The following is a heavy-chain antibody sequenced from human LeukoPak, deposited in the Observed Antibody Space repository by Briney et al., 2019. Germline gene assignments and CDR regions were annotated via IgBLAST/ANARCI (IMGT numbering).Heavy chain of an antibody. D-gene: IGHD3-9*01. CDR3: ARSISRSQILRYFDWLFDSWFDP. CDR1: GFTFSSYS. V-gene: IGHV3-21*01. J-gene: IGHJ5*02. CDR2: ISSSSSYI. Sequence: GGSLRLSCAASGFTFSSYSMNWVRQAPGKGLEWVSSISSSSSYIYYADSVKGRFTISRDNAKNSLYLQMNSLRAEDTAVYYCARSISRSQILRYFDWLFDSWFDPWGQGTLVTVSS.